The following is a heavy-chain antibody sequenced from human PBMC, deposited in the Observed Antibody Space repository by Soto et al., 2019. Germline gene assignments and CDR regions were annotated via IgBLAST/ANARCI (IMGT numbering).Heavy chain of an antibody. J-gene: IGHJ3*02. CDR1: GFTFTSSA. D-gene: IGHD3-22*01. V-gene: IGHV1-58*02. CDR2: IVVGSGNT. CDR3: AAIPFYYDSSGIGAFDI. Sequence: GASVKVSCKASGFTFTSSAMQWVRQARGQRLEWIGWIVVGSGNTNYAQKFQERVTITRDMSTSTAYMELSSLRSEDTAVYYCAAIPFYYDSSGIGAFDIWGQGTMVTVSS.